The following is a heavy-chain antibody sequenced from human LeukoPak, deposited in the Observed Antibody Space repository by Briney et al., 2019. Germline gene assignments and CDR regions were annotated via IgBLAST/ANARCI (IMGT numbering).Heavy chain of an antibody. Sequence: ASVKVSCKASGYTFTYYGISWVRQAPGQGLEWMGWISAYNGNTNYAQKLQGRVTMTTDTSTSTAYMELRSLRSDDTAVYYCASDQLVYDFWSGYRGNNWFDPWGQGTLVTVSS. CDR2: ISAYNGNT. CDR1: GYTFTYYG. CDR3: ASDQLVYDFWSGYRGNNWFDP. J-gene: IGHJ5*02. V-gene: IGHV1-18*01. D-gene: IGHD3-3*01.